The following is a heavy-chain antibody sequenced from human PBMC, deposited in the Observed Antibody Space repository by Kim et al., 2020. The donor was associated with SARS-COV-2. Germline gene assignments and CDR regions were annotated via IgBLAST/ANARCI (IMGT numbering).Heavy chain of an antibody. CDR2: INHSGST. D-gene: IGHD6-19*01. CDR1: GGSFSGYY. J-gene: IGHJ6*03. Sequence: SETLSLTCAVYGGSFSGYYWSWIRQPPGKGLEWIGEINHSGSTNYNPSLKSRVTISVDTSKNQFSLKPSSVTAADTAVYYCARGTRQWLSRHYYYYMDVWGKGTTVTVSS. V-gene: IGHV4-34*01. CDR3: ARGTRQWLSRHYYYYMDV.